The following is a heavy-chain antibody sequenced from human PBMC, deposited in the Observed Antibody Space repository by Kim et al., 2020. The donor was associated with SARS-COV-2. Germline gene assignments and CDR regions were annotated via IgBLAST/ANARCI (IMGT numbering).Heavy chain of an antibody. J-gene: IGHJ4*02. CDR2: ISSNGGST. CDR3: VKAQGASAPTGGYGY. V-gene: IGHV3-64D*09. D-gene: IGHD4-17*01. CDR1: GFTFSSYA. Sequence: GGSLRLSCSASGFTFSSYAMHWVRQAPGKGLEYVSAISSNGGSTYYADSVKGRFTISRDNSKNTLYLQMSSLRAEDTAVYYCVKAQGASAPTGGYGYWGQGTLVTVSS.